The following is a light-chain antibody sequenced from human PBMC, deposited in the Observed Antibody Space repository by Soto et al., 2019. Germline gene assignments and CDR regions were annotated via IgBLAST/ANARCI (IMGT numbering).Light chain of an antibody. Sequence: DIQMTQSPSSLSASVGDRVTITCQASQDISNYLNWYQQKPGKAPKLLMYDAANLETGVPSRFSGSGSATDFTFTISSLQPEDIATYYCQQYDNLPITFGQGTRLEIK. CDR2: DAA. J-gene: IGKJ5*01. V-gene: IGKV1-33*01. CDR1: QDISNY. CDR3: QQYDNLPIT.